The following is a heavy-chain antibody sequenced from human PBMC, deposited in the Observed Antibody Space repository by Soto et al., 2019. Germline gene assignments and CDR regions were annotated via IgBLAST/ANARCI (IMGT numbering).Heavy chain of an antibody. CDR2: IHYSGST. D-gene: IGHD6-19*01. Sequence: QVHLQESGPGLVKPSQTLSLTCTVSGGSISSGGYYWSWIRQHPGKGLEWIGNIHYSGSTYYNPSLKSRVSISVDTSKNQFSLRLSSVTAADTAVYSCARIDGGSSGWFSYWGQGTLVTVSS. V-gene: IGHV4-31*03. J-gene: IGHJ4*02. CDR3: ARIDGGSSGWFSY. CDR1: GGSISSGGYY.